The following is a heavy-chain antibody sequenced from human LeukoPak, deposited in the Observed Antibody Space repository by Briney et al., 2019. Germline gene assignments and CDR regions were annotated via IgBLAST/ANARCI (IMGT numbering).Heavy chain of an antibody. J-gene: IGHJ1*01. CDR1: GYTFTTYD. CDR2: INPNSGNT. V-gene: IGHV1-8*03. CDR3: ARGPPTAQYFQH. D-gene: IGHD1-1*01. Sequence: GASVKVSCKASGYTFTTYDINWVRQATGQGLEWMGWINPNSGNTGYAQKFQGRVTITRNSSLTTVYMELSSLRSGDTAVYYCARGPPTAQYFQHWGQGTLVTVSS.